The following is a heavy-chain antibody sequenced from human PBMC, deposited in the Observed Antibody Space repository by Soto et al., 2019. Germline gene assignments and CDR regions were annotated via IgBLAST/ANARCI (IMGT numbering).Heavy chain of an antibody. CDR1: GFTFSSYG. CDR3: AKDARHTIAAAGYFDY. Sequence: SLRLSRAASGFTFSSYGMHWVRQAPGKGLEWVAVISYDGSNKYYADSVKGRFTISRDNSKNTLYLQMNSLRAEDTAVYYCAKDARHTIAAAGYFDYWGQGTLVTVSS. D-gene: IGHD6-13*01. CDR2: ISYDGSNK. V-gene: IGHV3-30*18. J-gene: IGHJ4*02.